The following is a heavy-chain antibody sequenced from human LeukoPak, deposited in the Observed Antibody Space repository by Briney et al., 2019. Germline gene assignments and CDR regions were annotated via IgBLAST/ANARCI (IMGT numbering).Heavy chain of an antibody. CDR1: GNYW. V-gene: IGHV3-74*01. CDR3: VSFYETS. D-gene: IGHD2/OR15-2a*01. CDR2: INSDGSWT. J-gene: IGHJ5*02. Sequence: GGSLRLSCAASGNYWMHWVRQAPGKGLVWVSHINSDGSWTSYADSVKGRFTLSKDNAKNTVYLQMNSLRAEDTAVYYCVSFYETSWGRGTLVTVSS.